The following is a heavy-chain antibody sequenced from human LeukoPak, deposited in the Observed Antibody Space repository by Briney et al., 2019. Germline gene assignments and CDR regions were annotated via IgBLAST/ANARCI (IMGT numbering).Heavy chain of an antibody. CDR2: ISHSGTT. D-gene: IGHD1-26*01. V-gene: IGHV4-59*01. CDR1: GCSISSFY. Sequence: SETLSLTCTVSGCSISSFYLSWIRQPPEKGLEWIAYISHSGTTNYNPSLKSRVTISVDTSMNQFSLKLRSVTAADTAVYYCARSNSESYYRGYYFDYWGQGTLVTVSP. CDR3: ARSNSESYYRGYYFDY. J-gene: IGHJ4*02.